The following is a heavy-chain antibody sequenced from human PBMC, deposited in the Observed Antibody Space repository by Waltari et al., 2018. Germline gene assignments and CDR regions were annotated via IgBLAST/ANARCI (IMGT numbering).Heavy chain of an antibody. CDR1: GYSFAKYW. Sequence: EVQLVQSGVEVKKPGESLKISCKGSGYSFAKYWIGWVRQMPGKGLEWMGVIYPGAPTTKSSPSFQGQVTISADTSIDTAYLQWSSLKASDTAMYYCARQNIHSYGYGYFDYWGQGTLVTVSS. CDR3: ARQNIHSYGYGYFDY. D-gene: IGHD5-18*01. V-gene: IGHV5-51*01. CDR2: IYPGAPTT. J-gene: IGHJ4*02.